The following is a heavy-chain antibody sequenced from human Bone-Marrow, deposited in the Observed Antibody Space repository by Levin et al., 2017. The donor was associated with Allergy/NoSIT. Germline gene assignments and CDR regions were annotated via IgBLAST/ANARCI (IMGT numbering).Heavy chain of an antibody. CDR3: ASRGIAVAIYYYYYYGMDV. D-gene: IGHD6-19*01. V-gene: IGHV3-13*01. CDR1: GFTFSSYD. Sequence: PGGSLRLSCAASGFTFSSYDMHWVRQATGNGLEWVSAIGTAGDTYYPGSVKGRFTISRENAKNSLYLQMNSLRAGDTAVYYCASRGIAVAIYYYYYYGMDVWGQGTTVTVSS. CDR2: IGTAGDT. J-gene: IGHJ6*02.